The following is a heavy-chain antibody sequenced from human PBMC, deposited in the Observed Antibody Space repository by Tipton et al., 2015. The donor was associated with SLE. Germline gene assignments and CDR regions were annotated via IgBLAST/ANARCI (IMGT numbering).Heavy chain of an antibody. Sequence: TLSLTCTVSGLSIHNFSSYWGWFRQPPGKGLEWIASIFYDGSTHYNPSLKSRLTISVDTSKNQFSLKLRSVTAADTAVYFCASSAVGYRNFDSWGQGTLVTVSS. J-gene: IGHJ4*02. CDR3: ASSAVGYRNFDS. CDR1: GLSIHNFSSY. D-gene: IGHD5-12*01. V-gene: IGHV4-39*01. CDR2: IFYDGST.